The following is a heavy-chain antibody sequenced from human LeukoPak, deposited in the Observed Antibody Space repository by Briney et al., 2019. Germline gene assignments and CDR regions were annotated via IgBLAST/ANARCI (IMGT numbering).Heavy chain of an antibody. Sequence: GGSLRLSCAASGFTFSDFYMTWIRQAPGKGLEWVSHISNSGSTIYYADSVKGRFTISRDNAKNSLYLQMNSLRAEDTAVYYCARSADSSGYFREITLYYFDYWGQGTLVTVSS. J-gene: IGHJ4*02. CDR1: GFTFSDFY. CDR2: ISNSGSTI. CDR3: ARSADSSGYFREITLYYFDY. V-gene: IGHV3-11*01. D-gene: IGHD3-22*01.